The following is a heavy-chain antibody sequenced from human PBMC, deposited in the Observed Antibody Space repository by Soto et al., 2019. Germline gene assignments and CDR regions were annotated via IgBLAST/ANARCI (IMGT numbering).Heavy chain of an antibody. J-gene: IGHJ4*02. Sequence: EVQLLESGGGLVQPGGSLRLSCVASGFTFSSYAMTWVRQAPGKGLEWVSSITGSGGSTYSADSVKGRFTISRDNSENTLFLQMNNLRAEDTAIYYCARPRTGSYEGQLDSWGQGTLVTVSS. CDR3: ARPRTGSYEGQLDS. D-gene: IGHD1-26*01. V-gene: IGHV3-23*01. CDR1: GFTFSSYA. CDR2: ITGSGGST.